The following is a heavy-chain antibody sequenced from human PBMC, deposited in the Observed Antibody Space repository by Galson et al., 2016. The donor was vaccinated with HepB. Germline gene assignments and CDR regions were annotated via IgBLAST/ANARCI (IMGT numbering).Heavy chain of an antibody. Sequence: SETLSLTCAVSGGSFSGYYWSWIRQPPGKGLEWIGEINHSGSTSYNPSLKSRVTISIDTSKNHFSLRLSSVTAADTAVYYCARVEEGQLEPAEYFQHWGQGTLVTVSS. CDR1: GGSFSGYY. V-gene: IGHV4-34*01. D-gene: IGHD5-18*01. CDR3: ARVEEGQLEPAEYFQH. J-gene: IGHJ1*01. CDR2: INHSGST.